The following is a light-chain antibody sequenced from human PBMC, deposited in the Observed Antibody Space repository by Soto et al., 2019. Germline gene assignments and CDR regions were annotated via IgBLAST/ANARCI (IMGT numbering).Light chain of an antibody. CDR2: AAS. CDR1: QSISSY. V-gene: IGKV1-39*01. Sequence: DIPMTQSPSSPSASVGDRVTITCRASQSISSYLNWYQQKPGKAPKLLIYAASSLQSGVPSRFSGSGSGTDFTLTISSLQPEDFATYYCQQSYSTPRTFGQGTKVEIK. CDR3: QQSYSTPRT. J-gene: IGKJ1*01.